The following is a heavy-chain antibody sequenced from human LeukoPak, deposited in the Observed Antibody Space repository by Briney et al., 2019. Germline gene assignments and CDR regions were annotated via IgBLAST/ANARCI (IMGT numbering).Heavy chain of an antibody. D-gene: IGHD5-12*01. CDR1: GGSFSGYY. V-gene: IGHV4-34*01. J-gene: IGHJ4*02. CDR2: INHSGST. Sequence: PSETLSLTCAVYGGSFSGYYWSWIRQPPGKGLEWIGEINHSGSTNYNPSLKSRVTISVDTSKNQFSLKLSSVTAADTAVYYCVRGQWLRFHFDYWGQGTLVTVSS. CDR3: VRGQWLRFHFDY.